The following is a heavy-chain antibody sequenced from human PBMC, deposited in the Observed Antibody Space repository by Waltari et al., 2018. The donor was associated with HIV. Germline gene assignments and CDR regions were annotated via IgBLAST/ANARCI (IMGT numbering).Heavy chain of an antibody. CDR3: AEGYGAFDFDY. D-gene: IGHD2-15*01. J-gene: IGHJ4*02. V-gene: IGHV7-4-1*01. CDR1: ENAFSGSV. Sequence: QVQRHQSPSQFKKPRTSVKIPCKSSENAFSGSVINWVRQATGQGLEWIGLMDTKTGSPTYAQVFSGLLILSLDTSVTTSYLQIRALKTNDTATYYCAEGYGAFDFDYWGQGTLITVSP. CDR2: MDTKTGSP.